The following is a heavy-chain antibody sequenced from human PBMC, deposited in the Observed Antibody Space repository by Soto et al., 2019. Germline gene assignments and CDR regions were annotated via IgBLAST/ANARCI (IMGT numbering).Heavy chain of an antibody. CDR1: GFTFSSYS. Sequence: EVQLVESGGGLVKPGGSLRLSCAASGFTFSSYSMNWVRQAPGKGLEWVSSISSSSSYIYYADSVKGRFTISRDNAKNSLDLQMISLRAEDRAVYYCARDLGYYDSSGRRSAFDIWGQGTNGHRLF. D-gene: IGHD3-22*01. CDR3: ARDLGYYDSSGRRSAFDI. J-gene: IGHJ3*02. V-gene: IGHV3-21*01. CDR2: ISSSSSYI.